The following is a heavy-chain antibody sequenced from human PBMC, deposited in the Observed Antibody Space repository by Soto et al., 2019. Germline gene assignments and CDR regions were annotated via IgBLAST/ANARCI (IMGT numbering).Heavy chain of an antibody. V-gene: IGHV1-8*01. D-gene: IGHD2-15*01. CDR2: MNHNSGNT. CDR3: TQGGSRARWYYGMDV. Sequence: QVQLVQSGAEVKKPGASVKVSCKASGYTFTSYDINWVRQATGQGLEWMGWMNHNSGNTGYAQKFQGRVTMTRNTSTSTAYMELSSLRSEDTAVYYCTQGGSRARWYYGMDVWGQGTTVTVSS. J-gene: IGHJ6*02. CDR1: GYTFTSYD.